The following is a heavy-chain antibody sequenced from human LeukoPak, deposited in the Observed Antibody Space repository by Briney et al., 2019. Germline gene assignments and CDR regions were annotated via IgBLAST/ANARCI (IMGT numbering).Heavy chain of an antibody. J-gene: IGHJ6*03. CDR1: GYTFTGYY. CDR3: ARGFGVVIGYYYYMDV. D-gene: IGHD3-3*01. V-gene: IGHV1-2*03. CDR2: INPNSGGT. Sequence: LGASVKVSCKASGYTFTGYYMHWVRQAPGQGLEWMGWINPNSGGTNYAQKFQGRVTMTRDTSISTAYMELSRLRSDDTAVYYCARGFGVVIGYYYYMDVWGKGTTVTVSS.